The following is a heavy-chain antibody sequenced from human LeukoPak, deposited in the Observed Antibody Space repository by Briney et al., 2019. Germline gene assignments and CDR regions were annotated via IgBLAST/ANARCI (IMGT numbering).Heavy chain of an antibody. D-gene: IGHD4-17*01. Sequence: GGSLRLSCAASGFTFDDYGMSWVRQAPGKGLEWVSGINWNGGSTGYADSVKGRFTISRDNSKNTLYLQMNSLRAEDTAVYYCAKGYYGDYGRYYFDYWGQGTLVTVSS. CDR1: GFTFDDYG. CDR2: INWNGGST. CDR3: AKGYYGDYGRYYFDY. J-gene: IGHJ4*02. V-gene: IGHV3-20*04.